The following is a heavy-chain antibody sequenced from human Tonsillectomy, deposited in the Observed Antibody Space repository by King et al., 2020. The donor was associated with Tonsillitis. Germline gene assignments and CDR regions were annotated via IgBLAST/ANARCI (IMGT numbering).Heavy chain of an antibody. Sequence: VQLVESGGGVVQPGRSLRLSCAASGFTFSSYGMHWVRQAPGKGLEWVAVISYDGSNKYYADSVKGRFTISRDNSKNTLYLQMNSLRAEDTAVYYCAKDLPDIVVVPAAIRDYWGQGTLVTVSS. CDR1: GFTFSSYG. CDR2: ISYDGSNK. D-gene: IGHD2-2*01. J-gene: IGHJ4*02. V-gene: IGHV3-30*18. CDR3: AKDLPDIVVVPAAIRDY.